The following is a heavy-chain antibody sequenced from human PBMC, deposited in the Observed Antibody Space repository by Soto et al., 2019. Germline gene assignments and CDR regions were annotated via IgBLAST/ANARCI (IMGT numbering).Heavy chain of an antibody. D-gene: IGHD3-16*01. V-gene: IGHV4-59*01. CDR2: IYYSGAT. CDR3: ARVLGGRNLFDY. CDR1: GGSISNNY. Sequence: SETLHLTSIVSGGSISNNYSGWIRQPPGKGLEYIGYIYYSGATNYNPSLKSRLTISVDTSKNQFSLKLNSVTAADTAVYYCARVLGGRNLFDYWGQGTLVTVS. J-gene: IGHJ4*02.